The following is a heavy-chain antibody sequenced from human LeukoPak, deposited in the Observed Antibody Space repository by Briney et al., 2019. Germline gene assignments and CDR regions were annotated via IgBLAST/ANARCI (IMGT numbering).Heavy chain of an antibody. CDR3: AREGLPYSGDY. Sequence: GGSLRLSCAASGFTFSSYWMRWVRQTPGKGLEWVANIKGDGSEINYVDSVKGRFTISRDNAKNSLSLQMNSLTADDTGVYYCAREGLPYSGDYWVQGTLVTVSS. D-gene: IGHD4-11*01. CDR1: GFTFSSYW. J-gene: IGHJ4*02. V-gene: IGHV3-7*01. CDR2: IKGDGSEI.